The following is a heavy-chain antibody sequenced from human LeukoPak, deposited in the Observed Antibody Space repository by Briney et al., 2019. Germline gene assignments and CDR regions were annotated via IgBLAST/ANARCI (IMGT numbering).Heavy chain of an antibody. J-gene: IGHJ4*02. Sequence: SVKVSFKASGGTFSSYAISWVRQAPGQGLEWVGGIIPIFGTANYAQKFQGRVTITADKSTSTAYMELSSLRAEDTAVYYCAKAEFKWELLADFDYWGQGTLVTVSS. V-gene: IGHV1-69*06. CDR2: IIPIFGTA. CDR3: AKAEFKWELLADFDY. CDR1: GGTFSSYA. D-gene: IGHD1-26*01.